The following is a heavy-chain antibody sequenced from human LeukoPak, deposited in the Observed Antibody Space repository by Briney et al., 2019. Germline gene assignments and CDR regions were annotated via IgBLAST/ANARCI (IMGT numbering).Heavy chain of an antibody. J-gene: IGHJ4*02. D-gene: IGHD5-24*01. CDR2: VYYSGST. CDR1: GGSISSGDCY. CDR3: ARAPGDGYNWGDFDY. Sequence: SQTLSLTCTVSGGSISSGDCYWSWIRQPPGKGLEWIGYVYYSGSTYYNPSLKSRVTISVDTSKNQFSLKLSSVTAADTAVYYCARAPGDGYNWGDFDYWGQGTLVTVSS. V-gene: IGHV4-30-4*01.